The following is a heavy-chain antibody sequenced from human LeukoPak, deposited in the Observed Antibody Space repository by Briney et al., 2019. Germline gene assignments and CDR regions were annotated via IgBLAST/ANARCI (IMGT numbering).Heavy chain of an antibody. CDR3: ARVPRYYYDSEDY. CDR1: GASIDTYY. D-gene: IGHD3-22*01. J-gene: IGHJ4*02. Sequence: PSETLSLTCTVSGASIDTYYWSWIRQPPGKGLEWIGYIFDSGDPNYNPSLKSRLTISLDTAKNQFSLKLSSVTAADTAVYYCARVPRYYYDSEDYWGQGTLVTVSS. V-gene: IGHV4-59*12. CDR2: IFDSGDP.